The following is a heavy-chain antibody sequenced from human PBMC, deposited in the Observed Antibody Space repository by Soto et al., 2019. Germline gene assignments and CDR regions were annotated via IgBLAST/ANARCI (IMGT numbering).Heavy chain of an antibody. J-gene: IGHJ4*02. Sequence: GESLQLSCAGSGFTFSKYGMHWVRQAPGKGLEWVALIWNDGIRKVYVDSVKGRFTISRDNSKNTLDLQMNNLRDEDTAVYYCARDDDNDANALDYWGPGTLVTVSS. V-gene: IGHV3-33*01. CDR2: IWNDGIRK. CDR1: GFTFSKYG. CDR3: ARDDDNDANALDY.